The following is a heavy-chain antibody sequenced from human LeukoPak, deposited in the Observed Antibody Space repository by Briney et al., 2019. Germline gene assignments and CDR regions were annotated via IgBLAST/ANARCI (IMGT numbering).Heavy chain of an antibody. Sequence: GGSLRLTCAASGFTFSNYDMHWVRQATGKGLEYVSAIGVGGDTYYSGSMKGRFTISRENAENSLYLQMNNLRVEDTAVYYCARVNLYRSDSEYNDAFDIWGQGTMVTVSS. V-gene: IGHV3-13*04. CDR3: ARVNLYRSDSEYNDAFDI. D-gene: IGHD6-19*01. CDR1: GFTFSNYD. J-gene: IGHJ3*02. CDR2: IGVGGDT.